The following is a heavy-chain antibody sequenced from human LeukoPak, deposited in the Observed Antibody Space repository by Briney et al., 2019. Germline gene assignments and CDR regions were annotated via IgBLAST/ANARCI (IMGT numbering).Heavy chain of an antibody. J-gene: IGHJ5*02. CDR2: IYYSGST. CDR3: ARRLRRVGWFDP. V-gene: IGHV4-59*12. D-gene: IGHD5-18*01. CDR1: GGSISSYY. Sequence: SETLSLTCTVSGGSISSYYWSWIRQPPGKGLEWIGYIYYSGSTNYNPSLKSRVTISVDTSKNQFSLKLSSVTAADTAVYYCARRLRRVGWFDPWGQGTLVTVSS.